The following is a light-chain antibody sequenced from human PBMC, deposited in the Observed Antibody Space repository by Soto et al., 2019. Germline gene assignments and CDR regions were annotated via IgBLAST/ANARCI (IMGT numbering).Light chain of an antibody. CDR2: ERF. CDR3: QQYNTYSRT. J-gene: IGKJ1*01. CDR1: QSINTW. V-gene: IGKV1-5*03. Sequence: DIQMTQSPSTLSASVGDRVTITCRASQSINTWLAWYQHKPGEAPKLLLYERFTLERGVPSRFSGSGSGTEFTLTISSLQPDDFATFYCQQYNTYSRTFGQGTKVEVK.